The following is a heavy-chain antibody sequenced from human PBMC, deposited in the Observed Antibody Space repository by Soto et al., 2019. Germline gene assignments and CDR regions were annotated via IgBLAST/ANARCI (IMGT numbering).Heavy chain of an antibody. J-gene: IGHJ4*02. D-gene: IGHD3-22*01. CDR1: GYTFDIYG. Sequence: QIQLVQSGPEVKKPGASVKVSCKASGYTFDIYGISWVRQVPGKGPEWMGWISADNGDTKYAQRMQGRVTMTTDTATSTAYMELRSLRSDETAVYYCARDRSYYYDSSGYPFDFWGQGSLVTVSS. V-gene: IGHV1-18*01. CDR2: ISADNGDT. CDR3: ARDRSYYYDSSGYPFDF.